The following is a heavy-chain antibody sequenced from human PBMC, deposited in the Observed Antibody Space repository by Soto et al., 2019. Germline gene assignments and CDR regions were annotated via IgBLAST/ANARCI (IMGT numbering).Heavy chain of an antibody. CDR1: GFTFSDYY. CDR2: ISGSSVYT. CDR3: ARNRAYNALDY. Sequence: AGGSLRLSCAASGFTFSDYYMSWFRQAPGRGLEWVSYISGSSVYTNYADSVKGRFTISRDNAKNSLYLQINSLRAEDTAVYYCARNRAYNALDYWGQGTLVTVSS. J-gene: IGHJ4*02. D-gene: IGHD1-1*01. V-gene: IGHV3-11*06.